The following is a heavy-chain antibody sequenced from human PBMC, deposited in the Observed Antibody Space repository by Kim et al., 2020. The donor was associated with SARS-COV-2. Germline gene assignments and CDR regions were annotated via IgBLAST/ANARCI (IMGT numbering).Heavy chain of an antibody. CDR3: SKDIMVRGVITHAFDI. D-gene: IGHD3-10*01. J-gene: IGHJ3*02. V-gene: IGHV3-9*01. CDR2: ISWNSGSI. CDR1: GFTFDDYA. Sequence: GGSLRLSCAASGFTFDDYAMHWVRQAPGKGLEWVSGISWNSGSIGYADSVKGRFTISRDNAKNSLYLQMNSLRAEDTALYYCSKDIMVRGVITHAFDIW.